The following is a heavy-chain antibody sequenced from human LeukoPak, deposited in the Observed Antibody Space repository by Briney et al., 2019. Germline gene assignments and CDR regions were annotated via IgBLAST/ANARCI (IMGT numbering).Heavy chain of an antibody. CDR1: GGSISTYY. J-gene: IGHJ5*02. CDR2: IYISGST. CDR3: AREAAGQWFDP. Sequence: PSETLSLTCTVSGGSISTYYWTWIRQPAGKGLEWIGRIYISGSTNNNPSLKSRVTMSVDTSKNQFSLKLSSVTAADTAVYYCAREAAGQWFDPWGQGTLVTVSS. D-gene: IGHD6-25*01. V-gene: IGHV4-4*07.